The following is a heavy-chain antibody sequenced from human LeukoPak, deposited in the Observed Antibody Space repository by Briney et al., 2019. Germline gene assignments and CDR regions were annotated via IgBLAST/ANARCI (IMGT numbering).Heavy chain of an antibody. Sequence: GRSLRLSCAASGFTFSSYGMHWVRQAPGKGLERVAVIWYDGSNKYYADSVKGRFTISRDNSKNTLYLQMNSLRAEDTAVYYCARVPSYYYDSSGYFDYWGQGTLVTVSS. CDR1: GFTFSSYG. CDR2: IWYDGSNK. V-gene: IGHV3-33*01. D-gene: IGHD3-22*01. CDR3: ARVPSYYYDSSGYFDY. J-gene: IGHJ4*02.